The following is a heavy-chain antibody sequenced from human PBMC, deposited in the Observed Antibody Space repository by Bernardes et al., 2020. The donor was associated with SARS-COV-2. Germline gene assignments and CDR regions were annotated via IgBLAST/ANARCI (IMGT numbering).Heavy chain of an antibody. Sequence: ASVKVSCKASGYTFTGYYMHWVRQAPGQGLEWMGWINPNSGGTNYAQKFQGRVTMTRDTSISTAYMELSRLRSDDTAVYYCARPPGTGTIMLAYGMDVWGQGTTVTVSS. D-gene: IGHD1-7*01. V-gene: IGHV1-2*02. CDR3: ARPPGTGTIMLAYGMDV. CDR2: INPNSGGT. J-gene: IGHJ6*02. CDR1: GYTFTGYY.